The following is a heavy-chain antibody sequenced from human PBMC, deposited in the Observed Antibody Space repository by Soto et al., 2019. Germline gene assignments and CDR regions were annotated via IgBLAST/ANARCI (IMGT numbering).Heavy chain of an antibody. CDR2: ISYDGGNE. V-gene: IGHV3-30*18. D-gene: IGHD1-1*01. CDR3: VKGGTTSAFSTFDI. CDR1: GFTFSHYA. Sequence: QVQLVESGGGVVQPGRSLRLSCAASGFTFSHYALHWVRQAPGKGLEWVAGISYDGGNEYYADSEKGRFTISRDSPKNTLYLQMNSLRPEDTAVYYCVKGGTTSAFSTFDISGRGTVVTVSS. J-gene: IGHJ3*02.